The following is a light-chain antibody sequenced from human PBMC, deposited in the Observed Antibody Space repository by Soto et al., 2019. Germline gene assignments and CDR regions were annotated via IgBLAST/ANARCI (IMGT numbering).Light chain of an antibody. J-gene: IGKJ1*01. V-gene: IGKV1-5*01. Sequence: DIQMTQSPSTLSASVGDRVTITCRASQSISSWLAWYQQKTGRPPKVLIFDASSLASGVPSRFRGSGSATEFTLTISSLQPDDFATYYCQQYTTYPWTFGQGTKVDIK. CDR1: QSISSW. CDR2: DAS. CDR3: QQYTTYPWT.